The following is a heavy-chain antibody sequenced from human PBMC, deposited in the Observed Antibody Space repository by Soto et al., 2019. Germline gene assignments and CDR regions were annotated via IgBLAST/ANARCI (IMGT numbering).Heavy chain of an antibody. V-gene: IGHV3-30*02. CDR2: IRNDGSNE. J-gene: IGHJ4*01. CDR1: GFTFSTYG. D-gene: IGHD3-22*01. CDR3: AREQIDSGGYSEY. Sequence: GGSLRLSCQASGFTFSTYGMHWIRQAPGRGLEWLAIIRNDGSNEFHADSVKGRFTISRHTCEHTSYRKLNYMMTEDTGVTFCAREQIDSGGYSEYWGQGTLVTVSS.